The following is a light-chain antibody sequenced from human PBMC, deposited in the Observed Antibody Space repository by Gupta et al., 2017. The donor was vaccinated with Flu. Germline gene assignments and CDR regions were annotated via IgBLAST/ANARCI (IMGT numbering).Light chain of an antibody. V-gene: IGKV3-20*01. CDR2: GAS. CDR3: QQKGRPLT. CDR1: QSVSSSY. Sequence: EIVLSQSPGTLSLSPGERATLSCRASQSVSSSYLAWYQQKPGQAPRLLIYGASSRATGIPDLFSGSGSGTDFTITISRLEPEDFAVYYYQQKGRPLTFGAGTKVDIK. J-gene: IGKJ3*01.